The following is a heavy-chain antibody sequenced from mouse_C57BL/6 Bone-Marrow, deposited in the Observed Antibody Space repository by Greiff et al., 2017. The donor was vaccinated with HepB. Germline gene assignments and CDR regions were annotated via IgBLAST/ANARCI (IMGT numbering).Heavy chain of an antibody. CDR2: IWSGGST. V-gene: IGHV2-2*01. Sequence: QVQLKESGPGLVQPSQSLSITCTVSGFSLTSYGVHWVRQSPGKGLEWLGVIWSGGSTDYNAAFISRLSISKDNSKSQVFFKMNSLQADDTAIYYCARRGGTTVYYYAMDYWGQGTSVTVSS. CDR1: GFSLTSYG. CDR3: ARRGGTTVYYYAMDY. D-gene: IGHD1-1*01. J-gene: IGHJ4*01.